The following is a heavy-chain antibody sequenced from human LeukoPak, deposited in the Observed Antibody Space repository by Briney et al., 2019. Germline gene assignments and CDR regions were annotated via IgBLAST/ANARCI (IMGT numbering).Heavy chain of an antibody. J-gene: IGHJ6*02. V-gene: IGHV1-2*02. CDR1: GYTFTGYY. CDR2: INPNSGGT. Sequence: ASVKVSCKASGYTFTGYYMHWVRRAPGQGLEWMGWINPNSGGTNYAQKFQGRVTMTRDTSISTAYMELSRLRSDDTAVYYCAGAIGYCSSTSCSPIGYYYYGMDVWGQGTTVTVSS. CDR3: AGAIGYCSSTSCSPIGYYYYGMDV. D-gene: IGHD2-2*01.